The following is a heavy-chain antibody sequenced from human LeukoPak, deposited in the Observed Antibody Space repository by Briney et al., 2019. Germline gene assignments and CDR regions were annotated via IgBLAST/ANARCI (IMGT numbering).Heavy chain of an antibody. CDR1: GFTFNNAW. CDR3: AREGYSYGYSPYFDY. V-gene: IGHV4-34*01. D-gene: IGHD5-18*01. Sequence: GSLRLSCAASGFTFNNAWMTWVRQPPGKGLEWIGEINHSGSTNYNPSLKSRVTISVDTSKNQFSLKLSSVTAADTAVYYCAREGYSYGYSPYFDYWGQGTLVTVSS. J-gene: IGHJ4*02. CDR2: INHSGST.